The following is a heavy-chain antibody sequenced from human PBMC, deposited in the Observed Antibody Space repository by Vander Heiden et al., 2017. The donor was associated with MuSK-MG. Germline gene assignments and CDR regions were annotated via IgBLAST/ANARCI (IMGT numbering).Heavy chain of an antibody. Sequence: QVHLVESGGGVVQPGTSLSLSCAASGFTSSSCDLHWVRQAPGKGLEWVALISYDGRNKYYVESVKGRFTISRDNSKNTLYLQMNSLRGDDTAVYYCARSRGLVNYLTPSDYWGQGTLVTVSS. V-gene: IGHV3-30*03. CDR1: GFTSSSCD. D-gene: IGHD2-21*01. CDR2: ISYDGRNK. CDR3: ARSRGLVNYLTPSDY. J-gene: IGHJ4*02.